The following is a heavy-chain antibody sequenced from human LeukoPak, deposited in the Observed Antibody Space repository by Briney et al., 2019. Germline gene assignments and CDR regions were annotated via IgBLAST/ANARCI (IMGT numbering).Heavy chain of an antibody. Sequence: GGSLRLSCAASGFSFSGHWMHWARQLPGKGLAWVSRISPTGSTTSYADSVKGRFTVSRDNAKNTLYLQVNNLRAEDTAVYYCARGPSSNWSGLDFWGQGTLLTVSS. CDR1: GFSFSGHW. CDR3: ARGPSSNWSGLDF. V-gene: IGHV3-74*01. CDR2: ISPTGSTT. D-gene: IGHD6-13*01. J-gene: IGHJ4*02.